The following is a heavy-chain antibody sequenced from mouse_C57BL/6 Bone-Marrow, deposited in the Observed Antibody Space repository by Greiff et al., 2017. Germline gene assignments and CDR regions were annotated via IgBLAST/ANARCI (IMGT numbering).Heavy chain of an antibody. J-gene: IGHJ3*01. CDR2: IYPGSGST. V-gene: IGHV1-55*01. CDR3: ANLPRAY. CDR1: GYTFTSYW. Sequence: QVHVKQPGAELVKPGASVKMSCKASGYTFTSYWITWVKQRPGQGLEWIGDIYPGSGSTNYNEKFKSKATLTVDTSSSTAYLQLSSLTSEDSAVYYCANLPRAYWGQGTLVTVSA.